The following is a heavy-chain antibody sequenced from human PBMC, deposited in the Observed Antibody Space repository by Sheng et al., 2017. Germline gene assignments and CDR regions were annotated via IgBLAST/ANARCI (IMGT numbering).Heavy chain of an antibody. D-gene: IGHD3-16*01. CDR3: AGSLMITTPLDY. CDR2: ISYDGSNK. CDR1: GFTFSSYA. Sequence: QVQLVESGGGVVQPGRSLRLSCAASGFTFSSYAMHWVRQAPGKGLEWVAVISYDGSNKYYADSVKGRFTISRDNSKNTLYLQMNSLRAEDTAVYYCAGSLMITTPLDYWAEGTLVTVSS. J-gene: IGHJ4*02. V-gene: IGHV3-30*04.